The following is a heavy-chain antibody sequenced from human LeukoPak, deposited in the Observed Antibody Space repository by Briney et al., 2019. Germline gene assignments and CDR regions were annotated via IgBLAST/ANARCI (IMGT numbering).Heavy chain of an antibody. V-gene: IGHV1-69*13. CDR3: ARGPSYYYGSGSYYNIWFDP. J-gene: IGHJ5*02. D-gene: IGHD3-10*01. CDR2: IIPIFGTA. Sequence: SVKVSCKASGGTFSSYAISWVRQAPGQGLEWMGGIIPIFGTANYAQKFQGRVTITADESTSTAYMELSSLRSGDTAVYYCARGPSYYYGSGSYYNIWFDPWGQGTLVIVSS. CDR1: GGTFSSYA.